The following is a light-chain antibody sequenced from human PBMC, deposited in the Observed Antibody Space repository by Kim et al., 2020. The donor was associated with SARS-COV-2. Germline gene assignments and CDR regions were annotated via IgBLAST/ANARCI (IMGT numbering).Light chain of an antibody. J-gene: IGLJ3*02. CDR1: SSDIGAGSD. CDR3: QSYDTSLSGWM. Sequence: RVTISCTGSSSDIGAGSDVHWYQHLPGTIPKLLIYGDSNRPSGVPDRFSGSRSGNSASLAITGLQAEDEADYYCQSYDTSLSGWMFGGGTQLTVL. V-gene: IGLV1-40*01. CDR2: GDS.